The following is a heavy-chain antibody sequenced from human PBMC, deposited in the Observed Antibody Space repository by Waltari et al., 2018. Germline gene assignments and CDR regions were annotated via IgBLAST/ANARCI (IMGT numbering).Heavy chain of an antibody. CDR3: ARVNNYYDSIGRDWFDP. CDR1: GYSLTDNY. Sequence: QVQLVQSGAAVKKPGASVKVSCKASGYSLTDNYIHWIREAPGQGLEWMGWINPNKGDTIYAQKFPGRVTMTRDTTISTAYMELSGLRSDETAMFYCARVNNYYDSIGRDWFDPWGQGTLVTVSS. CDR2: INPNKGDT. D-gene: IGHD3-22*01. V-gene: IGHV1-2*02. J-gene: IGHJ5*02.